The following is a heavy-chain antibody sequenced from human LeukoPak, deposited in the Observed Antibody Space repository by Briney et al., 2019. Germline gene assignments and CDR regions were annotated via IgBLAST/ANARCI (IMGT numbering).Heavy chain of an antibody. Sequence: AETLSLTCTVSGGSISNYYWTWIRQPAGKGLEWIGRVYTTGTTNYNPSLKSRVTMSVDTSENQFSLKLSSVTAADTAVYYCARDPVVPATSMQFDWYFDLWGRGTLVTVSS. CDR2: VYTTGTT. CDR1: GGSISNYY. V-gene: IGHV4-4*07. CDR3: ARDPVVPATSMQFDWYFDL. J-gene: IGHJ2*01. D-gene: IGHD2-15*01.